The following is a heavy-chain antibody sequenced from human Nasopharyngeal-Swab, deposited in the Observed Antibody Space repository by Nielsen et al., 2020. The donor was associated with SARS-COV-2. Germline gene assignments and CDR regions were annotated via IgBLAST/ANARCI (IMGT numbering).Heavy chain of an antibody. Sequence: LETLFLTCTVSGGSISSSTYYWAWIRQPPGKGLEWIGSIYYGGSTYYNPSLKSRVTISVDTSKNQFSLKLSSVTAADTAVYYCATLSSSWYEYYFDYWGQGTLVTVSS. V-gene: IGHV4-39*01. CDR2: IYYGGST. D-gene: IGHD6-13*01. CDR3: ATLSSSWYEYYFDY. J-gene: IGHJ4*02. CDR1: GGSISSSTYY.